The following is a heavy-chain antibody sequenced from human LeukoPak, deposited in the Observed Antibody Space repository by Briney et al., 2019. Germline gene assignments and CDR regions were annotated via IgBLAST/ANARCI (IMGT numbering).Heavy chain of an antibody. CDR2: IYYSGST. Sequence: SETLSLTCTVSGGSISSGSYYWSWIRQPAGKGLEWIGYIYYSGSTKYNPSLKSRVTISVDTSKNQFSLRLSSVPAADTAVYYCASYCSGGSCQLDDAFDIWGQGTMVTVSS. V-gene: IGHV4-61*10. D-gene: IGHD2-15*01. J-gene: IGHJ3*02. CDR3: ASYCSGGSCQLDDAFDI. CDR1: GGSISSGSYY.